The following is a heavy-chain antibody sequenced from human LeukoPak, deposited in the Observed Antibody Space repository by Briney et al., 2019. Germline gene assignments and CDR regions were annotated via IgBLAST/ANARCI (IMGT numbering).Heavy chain of an antibody. CDR2: IYHSGNT. D-gene: IGHD4-17*01. CDR1: GGSISSGGYY. CDR3: AKTVTTDYAFDI. Sequence: SQTLSLTCTVSGGSISSGGYYWSWIRQPPGKGLEWIGYIYHSGNTYYNPSFKCRVTISVDRSKNPFSLKLSSVTAADTAVYYCAKTVTTDYAFDIWGQGTMVTVSS. V-gene: IGHV4-30-2*01. J-gene: IGHJ3*02.